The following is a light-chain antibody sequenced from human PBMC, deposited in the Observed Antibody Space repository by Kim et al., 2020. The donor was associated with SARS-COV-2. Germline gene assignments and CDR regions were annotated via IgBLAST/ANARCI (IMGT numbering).Light chain of an antibody. V-gene: IGLV2-14*04. CDR3: SSFTTSSTWV. CDR1: SSNVGAYNF. Sequence: GQSITISCTGTSSNVGAYNFVSWYQQHPGRAPKLMIYDVTERPSGISNRFSGSKPGNTASLTISGLQAEDEADYHCSSFTTSSTWVFGGGTQLTVL. CDR2: DVT. J-gene: IGLJ3*02.